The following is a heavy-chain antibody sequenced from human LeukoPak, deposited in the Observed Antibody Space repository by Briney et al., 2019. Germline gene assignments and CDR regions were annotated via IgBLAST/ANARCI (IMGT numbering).Heavy chain of an antibody. V-gene: IGHV4-39*01. CDR2: IYYSGST. CDR1: ARSISSSSYY. CDR3: ARRAIEPFIAVAGVFDY. D-gene: IGHD6-19*01. J-gene: IGHJ4*02. Sequence: PSETLSLTCSVSARSISSSSYYWGWIRQPPGKGLEWIGSIYYSGSTYYNPSLKSRVTISVDTSKNQFSLKLSSVTAADTAVYYCARRAIEPFIAVAGVFDYWGQGTLVTVSS.